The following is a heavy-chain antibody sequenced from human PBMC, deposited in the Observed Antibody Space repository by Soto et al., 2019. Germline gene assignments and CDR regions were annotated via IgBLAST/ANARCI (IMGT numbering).Heavy chain of an antibody. D-gene: IGHD3-10*01. CDR3: SKDWDYRGDLDY. Sequence: QVQLVESGGGVVQPGTSLRLSCAASGFTFTNYGMHWVRQARGKGLEWVATISNDGSKKYNADSVKGRFTIFRDNSKNMLYLQMNSLRPEDTAFYYCSKDWDYRGDLDYWGQGTLVTVSS. V-gene: IGHV3-30*18. CDR2: ISNDGSKK. J-gene: IGHJ4*02. CDR1: GFTFTNYG.